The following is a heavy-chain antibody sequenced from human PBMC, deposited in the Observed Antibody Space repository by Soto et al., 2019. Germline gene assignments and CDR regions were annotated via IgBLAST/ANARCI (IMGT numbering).Heavy chain of an antibody. Sequence: SETLSLTCTVSGYSISSGYYWGWIRQPPGKGLEWIGSIYHSGSTYYNPSLKSRVTISVDTPKNQFSLKLSSVTAADTAVYYCARDGTHLRDLSVTTEDGAFDIWGQGTMVTVSS. J-gene: IGHJ3*02. CDR3: ARDGTHLRDLSVTTEDGAFDI. CDR2: IYHSGST. D-gene: IGHD4-17*01. CDR1: GYSISSGYY. V-gene: IGHV4-38-2*02.